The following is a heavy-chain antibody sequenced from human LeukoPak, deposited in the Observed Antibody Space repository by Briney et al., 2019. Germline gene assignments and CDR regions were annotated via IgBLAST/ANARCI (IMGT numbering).Heavy chain of an antibody. D-gene: IGHD6-13*01. CDR3: ARRYSSSWHPYYFDY. CDR2: INTNTGNP. Sequence: VASVKVSCTASGYTFTSYAMNWVRQAPGQGLEWMGWINTNTGNPTYAQGFTGRFVFSLDTSVSTAYLQISSPKAEDTAVYYCARRYSSSWHPYYFDYWGQGTLVTVSS. CDR1: GYTFTSYA. V-gene: IGHV7-4-1*02. J-gene: IGHJ4*02.